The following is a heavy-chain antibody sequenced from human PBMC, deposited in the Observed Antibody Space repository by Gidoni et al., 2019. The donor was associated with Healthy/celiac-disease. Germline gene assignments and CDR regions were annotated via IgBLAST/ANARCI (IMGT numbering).Heavy chain of an antibody. CDR2: IDPSDSYT. CDR3: ARSFGSRTTNWFDP. D-gene: IGHD1-7*01. CDR1: GYTFTSYW. V-gene: IGHV5-10-1*03. Sequence: EVHLVQSGADVKKPGESLRISCKGSGYTFTSYWINWVRQVPGKGLEWMGRIDPSDSYTTYSPSFQGHVTISVDKSISTAYLQWRSLKASDTAMYYCARSFGSRTTNWFDPWGQGTLVTVSS. J-gene: IGHJ5*02.